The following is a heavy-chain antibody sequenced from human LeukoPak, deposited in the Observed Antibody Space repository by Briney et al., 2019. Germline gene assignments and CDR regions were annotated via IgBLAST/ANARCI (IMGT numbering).Heavy chain of an antibody. CDR3: ARGSFVSMIVATMQDHTYNWFDP. D-gene: IGHD5-12*01. J-gene: IGHJ5*02. Sequence: ASVKVSCKASGYTFTGYYMHWVRQAPGQGLEWMGIINPSGGSTSYAQKFQGRVTMTRDMSTSTVYMELSSLRSEDTAVYYCARGSFVSMIVATMQDHTYNWFDPWGQGTLVTVSS. V-gene: IGHV1-46*01. CDR1: GYTFTGYY. CDR2: INPSGGST.